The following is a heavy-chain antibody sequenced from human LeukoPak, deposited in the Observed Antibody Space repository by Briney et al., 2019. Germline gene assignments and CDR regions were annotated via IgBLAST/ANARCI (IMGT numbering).Heavy chain of an antibody. CDR1: GFTFSSYA. J-gene: IGHJ4*02. Sequence: KPGGSLRLSCAASGFTFSSYAMTWVRQAPGKGLEWASSMSSGGSYIYYAGSVRGRFSISRDNAKNSLYLLMNRLRAEDTAVYYCARDRPTGASRLFVVQWGQGTLVTVSS. CDR3: ARDRPTGASRLFVVQ. CDR2: MSSGGSYI. D-gene: IGHD3-3*01. V-gene: IGHV3-21*01.